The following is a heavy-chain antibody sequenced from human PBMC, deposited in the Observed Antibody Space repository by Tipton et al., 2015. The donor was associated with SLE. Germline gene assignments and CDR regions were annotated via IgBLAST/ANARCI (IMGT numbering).Heavy chain of an antibody. CDR1: GDSISSAGYY. CDR3: ARGASWGLELDY. Sequence: TLSLTCTVSGDSISSAGYYWTWIRQYPGEGLEWIGNIYNSGTTNSSPSLKSRVTMSIDTSKNQFSLKLSSVTAADTAVYYCARGASWGLELDYWGQGTLVTVSS. CDR2: IYNSGTT. D-gene: IGHD1-7*01. J-gene: IGHJ4*02. V-gene: IGHV4-31*03.